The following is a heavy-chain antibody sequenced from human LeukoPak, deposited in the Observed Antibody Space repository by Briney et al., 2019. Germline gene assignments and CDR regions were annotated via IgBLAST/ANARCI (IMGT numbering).Heavy chain of an antibody. V-gene: IGHV4-4*07. D-gene: IGHD6-13*01. J-gene: IGHJ6*03. CDR1: GGSISSYY. CDR2: IYTSGST. CDR3: ARGIAAAGDYYYYYMDV. Sequence: SETLSLTCTVSGGSISSYYWSWIRQPAGKGLEWIGRIYTSGSTNYNPSLKSRVTMSVDTSKNQFSPKLSSVTAADTAVYYCARGIAAAGDYYYYYMDVWGKGTTVTVSS.